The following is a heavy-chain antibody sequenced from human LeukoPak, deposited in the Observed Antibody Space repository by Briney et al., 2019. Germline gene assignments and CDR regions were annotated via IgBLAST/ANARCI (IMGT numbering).Heavy chain of an antibody. D-gene: IGHD5/OR15-5a*01. CDR2: IYYSGST. Sequence: SETLSLTCTVSGGSISSSSYYWGWIRQPPGKGLEWIGSIYYSGSTYYNPSLKSRVTISVDTSKNQFSLKLSSVTAADTAVYYCARHYALRGWYFDLWGRGTLVTVSS. CDR1: GGSISSSSYY. V-gene: IGHV4-39*01. J-gene: IGHJ2*01. CDR3: ARHYALRGWYFDL.